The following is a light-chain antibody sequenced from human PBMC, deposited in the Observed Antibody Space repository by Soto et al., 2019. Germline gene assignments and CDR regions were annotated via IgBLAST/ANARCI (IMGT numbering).Light chain of an antibody. CDR3: SSSTTSITHHV. Sequence: QTLLTKPASLSGSPGQSITISCTGSSSDVGGYDYVSWYQQHPGKAPKLVLYGVNNRPSGVSNRFSGSKSGNTASLTISGLQAEDEAEYYCSSSTTSITHHVFGAGTKVTVL. CDR2: GVN. J-gene: IGLJ1*01. CDR1: SSDVGGYDY. V-gene: IGLV2-14*01.